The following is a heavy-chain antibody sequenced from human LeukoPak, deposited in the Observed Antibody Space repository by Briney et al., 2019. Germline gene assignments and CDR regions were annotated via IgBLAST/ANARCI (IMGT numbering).Heavy chain of an antibody. V-gene: IGHV3-30*02. J-gene: IGHJ4*02. D-gene: IGHD5-24*01. Sequence: GGSLRLSCGASGFTFSSYGMHWVRQAPGKGLEWVAFMRYDGSNQYYADSVKGRFTISRDTSKNTLYLQMNSLRGEDTAVYYCAKSGYNRFDYWGQGTLVTVSS. CDR2: MRYDGSNQ. CDR1: GFTFSSYG. CDR3: AKSGYNRFDY.